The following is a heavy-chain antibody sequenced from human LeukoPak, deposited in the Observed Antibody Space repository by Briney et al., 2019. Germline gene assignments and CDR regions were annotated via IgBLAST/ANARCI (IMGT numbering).Heavy chain of an antibody. CDR1: GYTFTSYG. V-gene: IGHV1-18*01. J-gene: IGHJ5*02. CDR3: ARECEITIFGVGIGFDH. Sequence: GASVKVSCKASGYTFTSYGISWVRQAPGQGLEWMGWISAYNGNTNYAQKLQGRVTMTTDTSTSTAYMELRSLRSDDTAVYYCARECEITIFGVGIGFDHWGQGTLVTVSS. CDR2: ISAYNGNT. D-gene: IGHD3-3*01.